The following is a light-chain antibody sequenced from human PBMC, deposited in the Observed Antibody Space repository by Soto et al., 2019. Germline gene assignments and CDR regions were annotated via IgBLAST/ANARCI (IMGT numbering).Light chain of an antibody. Sequence: QSALAQPPSASGTPGQRVTISCSGSGSNIGRNPVNWYQQLPGTAPNLLIYKNDQRPSGVPDRFSGSKSGPSASLAISGLQSEDEADYYCAAWDDSLNGVIFGGGTKVTVL. V-gene: IGLV1-44*01. J-gene: IGLJ2*01. CDR3: AAWDDSLNGVI. CDR1: GSNIGRNP. CDR2: KND.